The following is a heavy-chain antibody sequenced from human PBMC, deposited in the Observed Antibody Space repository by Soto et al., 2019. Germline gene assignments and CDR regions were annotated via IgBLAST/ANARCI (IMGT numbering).Heavy chain of an antibody. CDR2: IYHSGST. Sequence: SETLSLTCTVSGYSIMNGYYWGWIRQPPGKGLEWSGTIYHSGSTYYNPSLKSRVTISVDASENHFSLKLSSVTAADTAVYYCSSVGPYCGGDCYSPPPWGQGTLVTVSS. D-gene: IGHD2-21*02. J-gene: IGHJ5*02. CDR1: GYSIMNGYY. V-gene: IGHV4-38-2*02. CDR3: SSVGPYCGGDCYSPPP.